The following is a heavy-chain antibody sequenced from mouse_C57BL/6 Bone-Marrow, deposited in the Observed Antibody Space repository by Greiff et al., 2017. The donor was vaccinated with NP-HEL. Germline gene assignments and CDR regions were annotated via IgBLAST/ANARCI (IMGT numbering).Heavy chain of an antibody. CDR3: TYGNFPMLMDY. CDR1: GFTFSNYW. D-gene: IGHD2-1*01. J-gene: IGHJ4*01. Sequence: EVMLVESGGGLVQPGGSMKLSCVASGFTFSNYWMNWVRQSPEKGLEWVAQIRLKSDNYATHYAESVKGRFTISRDDSKSSVYLQMNNLRAEDTGIYYCTYGNFPMLMDYWGQGTSVTVSS. CDR2: IRLKSDNYAT. V-gene: IGHV6-3*01.